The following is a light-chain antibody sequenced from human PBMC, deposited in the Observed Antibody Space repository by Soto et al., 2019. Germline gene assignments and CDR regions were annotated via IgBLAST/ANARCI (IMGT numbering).Light chain of an antibody. CDR3: QQYGASPFT. CDR1: RHVYINA. V-gene: IGKV3-20*01. Sequence: VVLTQSPATLSLSPGDRATLSCRASRHVYINALGWYQQKPGRTPTLLIYGASTRATDIPDRFSATGSGTDFSLNISGVEPEDSAVYYCQQYGASPFTFGPGTRLEI. CDR2: GAS. J-gene: IGKJ3*01.